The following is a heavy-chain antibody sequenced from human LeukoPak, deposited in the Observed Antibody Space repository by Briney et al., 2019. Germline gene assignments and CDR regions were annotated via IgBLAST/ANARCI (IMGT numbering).Heavy chain of an antibody. CDR3: TQSNY. V-gene: IGHV3-73*01. Sequence: GGSLRLSCAASGFTFSNYAMDWVRQASGKGLEWVGRIRSKADNYATAYAASVQGRCTISRGDSKSTAYLQLNSLKTEDTAVYYCTQSNYWGQGALVTVSS. CDR2: IRSKADNYAT. J-gene: IGHJ4*02. CDR1: GFTFSNYA.